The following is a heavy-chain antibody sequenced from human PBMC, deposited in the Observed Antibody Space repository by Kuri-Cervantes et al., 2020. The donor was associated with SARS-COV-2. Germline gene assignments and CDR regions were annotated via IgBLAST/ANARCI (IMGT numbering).Heavy chain of an antibody. CDR1: GGSISSNYYY. Sequence: SETLSLTCTVSGGSISSNYYYWGWIRQPPGKGLEWIGSIYYSGSTYYNPSLKSRVPISVDTSKNQFSLKLSSVTAADTAVYYCARQSPLELELSGDYYHYHMDVWGQGTTVTVSS. V-gene: IGHV4-39*01. J-gene: IGHJ6*02. CDR3: ARQSPLELELSGDYYHYHMDV. CDR2: IYYSGST. D-gene: IGHD1-7*01.